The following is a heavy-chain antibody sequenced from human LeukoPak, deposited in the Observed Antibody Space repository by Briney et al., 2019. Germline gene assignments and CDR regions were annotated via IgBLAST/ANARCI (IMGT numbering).Heavy chain of an antibody. CDR1: GFTFSSYS. CDR3: ASDLRFLDSIGAFDI. J-gene: IGHJ3*02. D-gene: IGHD3-3*01. Sequence: GGSLRLSCAASGFTFSSYSMNWVRQAPGKGLEWVSSISSSSSYIYYADSVKGRFTISRDNAKNSLYLQMNSLRAEDTAVYYCASDLRFLDSIGAFDIWGQGTMVTVSS. CDR2: ISSSSSYI. V-gene: IGHV3-21*01.